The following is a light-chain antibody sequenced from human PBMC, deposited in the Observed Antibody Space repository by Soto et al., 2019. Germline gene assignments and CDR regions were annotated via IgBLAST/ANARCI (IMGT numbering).Light chain of an antibody. V-gene: IGLV2-14*01. J-gene: IGLJ1*01. Sequence: QSALTQPASVSGSPGQSITISCTGTSSDVGAFNYVSWYLQYPGKAPKLMIYEVGNRPSGVSNRFSGSKSGNTASLTISGLQDEDEDDYYCCSYASGSIYVFGTGTKVTVL. CDR1: SSDVGAFNY. CDR2: EVG. CDR3: CSYASGSIYV.